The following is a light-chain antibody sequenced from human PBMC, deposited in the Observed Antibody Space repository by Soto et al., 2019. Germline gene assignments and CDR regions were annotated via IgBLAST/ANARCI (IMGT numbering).Light chain of an antibody. CDR3: QQYASAPFS. CDR1: QSVSSNS. Sequence: EIVLTQSPGILSLSPGERATLSCRASQSVSSNSLAWYQQKPGQAPRLLMYDASNRAAGIPDRFSGSASETDFTLTINRLEPEDSAVYYCQQYASAPFSLGPGTKVDI. V-gene: IGKV3-20*01. J-gene: IGKJ3*01. CDR2: DAS.